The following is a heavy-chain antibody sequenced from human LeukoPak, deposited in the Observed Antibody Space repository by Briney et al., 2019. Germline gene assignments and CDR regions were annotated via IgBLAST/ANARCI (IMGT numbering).Heavy chain of an antibody. V-gene: IGHV3-48*01. CDR1: GFTFSTYA. J-gene: IGHJ3*02. D-gene: IGHD3-10*01. CDR2: ISSSSATI. CDR3: ARHTHYYGSGSPAFDI. Sequence: GGSLRLSCEASGFTFSTYAMNWVRQAPGKGLEWVSYISSSSATIHYADSVKGRFTISRDNAKNSLYLQMNSLRAEDTALYYCARHTHYYGSGSPAFDIWGQGTMVTVSS.